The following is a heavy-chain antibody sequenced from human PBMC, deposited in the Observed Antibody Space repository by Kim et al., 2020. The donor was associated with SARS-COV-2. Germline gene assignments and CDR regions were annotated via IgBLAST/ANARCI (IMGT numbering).Heavy chain of an antibody. Sequence: IAYADSVKGRFTISRDDAKNSLSLQMNSLRADDTALYYCVTPYVAGTDYWGQGSLVTVSS. V-gene: IGHV3-9*01. CDR3: VTPYVAGTDY. J-gene: IGHJ4*02. CDR2: I. D-gene: IGHD6-19*01.